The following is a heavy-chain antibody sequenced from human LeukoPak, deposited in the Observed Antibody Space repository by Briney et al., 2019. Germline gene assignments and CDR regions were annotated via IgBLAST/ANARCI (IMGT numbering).Heavy chain of an antibody. D-gene: IGHD3-10*01. Sequence: GGSLRLSCAASGFTLSSYSMNWVRQAPGKGLELVSSIRRSSSYIYYADSVKGRFTISRDNAKNSLDLQMNSLRAEDTALEYCARSRPPQFYGSGTEINYYYYYYMDVWGKGTTVTVSS. CDR3: ARSRPPQFYGSGTEINYYYYYYMDV. CDR2: IRRSSSYI. CDR1: GFTLSSYS. V-gene: IGHV3-21*01. J-gene: IGHJ6*03.